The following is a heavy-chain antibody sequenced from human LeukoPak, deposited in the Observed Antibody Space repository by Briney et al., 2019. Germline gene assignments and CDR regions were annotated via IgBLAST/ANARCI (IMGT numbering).Heavy chain of an antibody. CDR1: GYTFTSYY. D-gene: IGHD4-17*01. V-gene: IGHV1-46*01. Sequence: GASVKVSCKASGYTFTSYYMHWVRQAPGQGLEWMGIINPSGGSTSYAQKFQGRVTMTRDMSTSTVYMELSSLTSDDTAVYFCARVRERTTSAAAYWGQGTLVTVSS. CDR3: ARVRERTTSAAAY. J-gene: IGHJ4*02. CDR2: INPSGGST.